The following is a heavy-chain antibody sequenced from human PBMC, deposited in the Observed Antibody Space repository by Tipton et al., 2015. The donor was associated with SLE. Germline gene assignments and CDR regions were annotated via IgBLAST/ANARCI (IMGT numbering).Heavy chain of an antibody. CDR1: GSTFSSYG. CDR2: IRYDGSNK. V-gene: IGHV3-30*02. D-gene: IGHD3-22*01. CDR3: AKDRDSSGSIDY. J-gene: IGHJ4*02. Sequence: SLRLSCAASGSTFSSYGMHWVRQAPGKGLEWVAFIRYDGSNKYYADSVKGRFTISRDNSKNTLYLQMNSLRAEDTAVYYCAKDRDSSGSIDYWGQGTLVTVSS.